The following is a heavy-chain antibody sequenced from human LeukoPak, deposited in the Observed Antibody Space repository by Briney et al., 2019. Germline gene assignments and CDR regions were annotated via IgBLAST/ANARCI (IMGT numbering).Heavy chain of an antibody. CDR3: ARGSIAAVGTRWFDP. CDR1: ACFISNYY. V-gene: IGHV4-4*07. CDR2: IYTSGST. D-gene: IGHD6-13*01. Sequence: SETLSLTCSVSACFISNYYWSWIRQPAGKGLEWIGRIYTSGSTNYNPSLQSRVTISVDTSKNQFSLKVRSVTAADTAVYYCARGSIAAVGTRWFDPWGQGTLVTVSS. J-gene: IGHJ5*02.